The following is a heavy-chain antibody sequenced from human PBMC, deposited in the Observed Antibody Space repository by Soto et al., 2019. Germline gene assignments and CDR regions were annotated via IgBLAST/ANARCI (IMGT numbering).Heavy chain of an antibody. Sequence: SETLSPTCTVFGGSISSYYWSCIRQPAGKGLEWIGRIYTSGSTNYNPSLKSRVTMSVATSKNQFSLKLSSVTAADTAVYYCAREYYDILTGYQNWFDPWGQGTLVTVSS. CDR2: IYTSGST. V-gene: IGHV4-4*07. D-gene: IGHD3-9*01. CDR3: AREYYDILTGYQNWFDP. J-gene: IGHJ5*02. CDR1: GGSISSYY.